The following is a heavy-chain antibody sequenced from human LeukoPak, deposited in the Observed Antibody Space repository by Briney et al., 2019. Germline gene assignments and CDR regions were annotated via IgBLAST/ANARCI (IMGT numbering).Heavy chain of an antibody. CDR3: TKGSYYDNSGRAYFDY. CDR1: GFTFTSYA. V-gene: IGHV3-23*01. J-gene: IGHJ4*02. CDR2: ISASGATT. Sequence: GGSLRLSCAASGFTFTSYAMNWVRQAPGKGLEWVSVISASGATTDYADSVKGRFTISRDNSKNTLYLQMNSLRAEDTAVYYCTKGSYYDNSGRAYFDYWGQGTLVTVSS. D-gene: IGHD3-22*01.